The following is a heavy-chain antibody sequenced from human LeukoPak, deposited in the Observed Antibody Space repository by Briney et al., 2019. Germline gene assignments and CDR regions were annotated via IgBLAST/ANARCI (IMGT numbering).Heavy chain of an antibody. CDR1: GGTFSSYA. J-gene: IGHJ5*02. D-gene: IGHD3-3*01. V-gene: IGHV1-69*05. CDR2: IIPIFGTA. CDR3: ARVNDFWRGYYRNWFDP. Sequence: SVKVSCKASGGTFSSYAISWVRQAPGQGLEWMGGIIPIFGTANYAQKFQGRVTITTDESTSTAYMELSGLRSEDTAVYYCARVNDFWRGYYRNWFDPWGQGTLVTVSS.